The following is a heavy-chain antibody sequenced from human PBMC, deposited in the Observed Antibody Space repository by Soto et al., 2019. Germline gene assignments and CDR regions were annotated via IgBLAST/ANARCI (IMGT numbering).Heavy chain of an antibody. CDR1: GFTFSSYA. J-gene: IGHJ4*02. CDR3: AKGHSSGWLDHFDY. D-gene: IGHD6-19*01. CDR2: ISGSGGST. Sequence: EVQLLESGGALVQPGGSLRLSCAASGFTFSSYAMIWVRQAPGKGLEWVSAISGSGGSTYYADSLKGRFTISRDNSKNTLYLQMNSLRAEDTAVYYCAKGHSSGWLDHFDYWGQGTLVTVSS. V-gene: IGHV3-23*01.